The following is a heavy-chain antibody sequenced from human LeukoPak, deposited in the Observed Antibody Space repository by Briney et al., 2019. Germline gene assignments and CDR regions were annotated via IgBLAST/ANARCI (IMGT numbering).Heavy chain of an antibody. CDR1: GFNFSSFA. J-gene: IGHJ5*02. V-gene: IGHV3-48*02. CDR3: ARAMAHYRDDSGYSS. CDR2: LSSSSTI. Sequence: GGSLRLFCAASGFNFSSFAMNWARQAPGKGLEWVSYLSSSSTIHYADSVKGRFTISRDNAKSSLSLQMNRLSDKATAVYYCARAMAHYRDDSGYSSWGQGTLVTVSS. D-gene: IGHD3-22*01.